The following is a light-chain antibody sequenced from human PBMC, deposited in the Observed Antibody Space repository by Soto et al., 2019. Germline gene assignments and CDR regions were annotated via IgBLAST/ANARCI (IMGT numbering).Light chain of an antibody. Sequence: SYELTQPLSVSVALGQTARITCGGNNIGSKNVHWYQLNPGQAPVLVIYRDTNRLSGIPERFSGSNSGNTATLAISRAQAGDDADYYCQVWDSSTVVFGGGTKLTVL. CDR2: RDT. J-gene: IGLJ2*01. CDR1: NIGSKN. V-gene: IGLV3-9*01. CDR3: QVWDSSTVV.